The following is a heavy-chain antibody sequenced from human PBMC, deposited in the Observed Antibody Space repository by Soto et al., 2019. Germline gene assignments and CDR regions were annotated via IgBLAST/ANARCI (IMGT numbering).Heavy chain of an antibody. J-gene: IGHJ6*02. Sequence: SVKVSCKASGFTFTSSAVQWVRQARGQRLEWIGWIVVGSGNTNYAQKFQERVTITRDMSTSTAYMELSSLRSEDTAVYYCAAEATYYDFWSGYYDMDVWGQGATVTVYS. V-gene: IGHV1-58*01. CDR3: AAEATYYDFWSGYYDMDV. CDR2: IVVGSGNT. CDR1: GFTFTSSA. D-gene: IGHD3-3*01.